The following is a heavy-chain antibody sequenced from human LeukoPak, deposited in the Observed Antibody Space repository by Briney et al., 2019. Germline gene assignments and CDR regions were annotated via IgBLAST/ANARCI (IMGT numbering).Heavy chain of an antibody. CDR2: ISNSSSYI. CDR3: AGGRVGQFLDY. Sequence: GGSLRLSCAASGFTLSDYYMSWVRQAAGKGLEWVSYISNSSSYINYADSVKGRFTITRDNAKNSLYLQMNSLRVEDTAVYYCAGGRVGQFLDYWGQGTLVTVSS. CDR1: GFTLSDYY. V-gene: IGHV3-11*03. D-gene: IGHD3-16*01. J-gene: IGHJ4*02.